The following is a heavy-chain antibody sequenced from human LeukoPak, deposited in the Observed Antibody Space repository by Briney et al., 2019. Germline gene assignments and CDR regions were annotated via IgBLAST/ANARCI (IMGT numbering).Heavy chain of an antibody. V-gene: IGHV4-38-2*02. CDR2: IYHSGST. J-gene: IGHJ3*02. D-gene: IGHD2-2*01. CDR3: ARGPPDCSSTSCYAFDAFDI. CDR1: GYSISSAYY. Sequence: SETLSLTCTVSGYSISSAYYWGWIRQPPGKGLEWIGSIYHSGSTYYNPSLKTRVSISVDTSKNQFSLKLSSVTAADTAVYYCARGPPDCSSTSCYAFDAFDIWAKGQWSPSLQ.